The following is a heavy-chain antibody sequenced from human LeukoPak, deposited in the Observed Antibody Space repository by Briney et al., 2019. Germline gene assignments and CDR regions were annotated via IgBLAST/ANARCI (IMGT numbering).Heavy chain of an antibody. D-gene: IGHD3-10*01. Sequence: GGSLRLSCAASGFTVSSNYMSWVRQARGKGLERVPAIYSGGTTYYADSGKGRYTISRDNSQNTLCAQTTSLRAEDTAVYYCASGGDAFDIWGHGTMVTVSS. V-gene: IGHV3-66*01. J-gene: IGHJ3*02. CDR1: GFTVSSNY. CDR3: ASGGDAFDI. CDR2: IYSGGTT.